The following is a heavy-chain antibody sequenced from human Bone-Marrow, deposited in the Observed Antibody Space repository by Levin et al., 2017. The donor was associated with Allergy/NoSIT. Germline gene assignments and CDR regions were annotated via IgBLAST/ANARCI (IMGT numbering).Heavy chain of an antibody. D-gene: IGHD2-2*01. CDR2: IIPIFGTA. V-gene: IGHV1-69*06. CDR1: GGTFSSYA. CDR3: ASSGIVVVPAAIKGEYYYYMDV. Sequence: SVKVSCKASGGTFSSYAISWVRQAPGQGLEWMGGIIPIFGTANYAQKFQGRVTITADKSTSTAYMELSSLRSEDTAVYYCASSGIVVVPAAIKGEYYYYMDVWGKGTTVTVSS. J-gene: IGHJ6*03.